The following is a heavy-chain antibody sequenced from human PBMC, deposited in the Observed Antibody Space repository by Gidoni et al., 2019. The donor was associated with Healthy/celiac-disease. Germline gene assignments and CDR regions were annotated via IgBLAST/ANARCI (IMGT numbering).Heavy chain of an antibody. D-gene: IGHD4-17*01. CDR2: ISAYNGNT. V-gene: IGHV1-18*01. Sequence: QVQLVQSGAEVKKHGASVKVSCKASGYTVTSYGSSWVRQAPGQGLEWMGWISAYNGNTTYAQQLQGRVTMPTDTSTSTAYMELRSLRSDDTAVYYCARAESDYGDYDPRDTAMVDWGQGTLVTVSS. J-gene: IGHJ4*02. CDR1: GYTVTSYG. CDR3: ARAESDYGDYDPRDTAMVD.